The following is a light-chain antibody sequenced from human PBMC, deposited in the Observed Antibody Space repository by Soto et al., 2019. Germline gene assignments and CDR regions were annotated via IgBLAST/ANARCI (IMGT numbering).Light chain of an antibody. CDR1: QDIGSA. J-gene: IGKJ4*01. CDR2: DAS. CDR3: QQCNGFPLT. V-gene: IGKV1-13*02. Sequence: IQLTQSPSSLSASVGDRVTITCRAGQDIGSALAWYQQRPGKAPKLLLYDASNLEAGVPSRFSGSGSGTDCTLTITSLRPEYFATYYCQQCNGFPLTFGVGTKVQIK.